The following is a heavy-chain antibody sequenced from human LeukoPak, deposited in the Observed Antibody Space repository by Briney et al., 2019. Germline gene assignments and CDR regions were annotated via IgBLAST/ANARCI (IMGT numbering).Heavy chain of an antibody. D-gene: IGHD3-9*01. CDR3: ASGVPRTAVLRYFDWLERHRISPKGAQWNSAGEVWFDP. J-gene: IGHJ5*02. CDR1: GGSFSGYY. V-gene: IGHV4-34*01. CDR2: INHSGST. Sequence: SETLSLTCAVYGGSFSGYYWSWLRQPPGKGLEWIGEINHSGSTNYNPSLKSRVTISVDTSKNQFSLKLSSVTAADTAVYYCASGVPRTAVLRYFDWLERHRISPKGAQWNSAGEVWFDPWGQGTLVTVSS.